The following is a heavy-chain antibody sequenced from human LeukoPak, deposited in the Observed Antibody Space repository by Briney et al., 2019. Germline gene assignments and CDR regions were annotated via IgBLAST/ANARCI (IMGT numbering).Heavy chain of an antibody. D-gene: IGHD6-19*01. Sequence: SQTLSLICTVSGDSITSGSYYWSWIRQPAGKGPEWIGHIHTNGGTNYNPSLESRVTISLETSDNQFSLELNSVIATDTAVYYCARSIAVTGKRWLDPWGQGTLVTVSS. CDR3: ARSIAVTGKRWLDP. CDR1: GDSITSGSYY. V-gene: IGHV4-61*09. CDR2: IHTNGGT. J-gene: IGHJ5*02.